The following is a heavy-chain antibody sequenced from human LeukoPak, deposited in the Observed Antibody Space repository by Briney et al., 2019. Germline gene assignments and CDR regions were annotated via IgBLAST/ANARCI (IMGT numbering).Heavy chain of an antibody. J-gene: IGHJ4*02. Sequence: SETLSLTCTVSGGSISSYYWSWIRQPPGKGLEWIGYIYYSGSTNYNPSLKSRVTISVDTSKNQFSLKLTSVTAADTAVYYCARLRDSSGFYSRVWGQGTLVTVSS. D-gene: IGHD3-22*01. CDR1: GGSISSYY. V-gene: IGHV4-59*08. CDR2: IYYSGST. CDR3: ARLRDSSGFYSRV.